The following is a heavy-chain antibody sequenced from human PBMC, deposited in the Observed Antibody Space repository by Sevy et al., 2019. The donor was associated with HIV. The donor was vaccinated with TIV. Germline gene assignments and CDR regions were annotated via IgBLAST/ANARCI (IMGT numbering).Heavy chain of an antibody. J-gene: IGHJ4*02. Sequence: GGSLRLSCAASGFTFSSYAMHWVRQAPGKGLEWVAVISYDGSNKYYADSVKGRFTISSDNSKNTLYLQMNSLRAEDTAVYYCARDFSLGSFGGSCFDYWGQGTLVTVSS. V-gene: IGHV3-30-3*01. CDR1: GFTFSSYA. D-gene: IGHD2-15*01. CDR2: ISYDGSNK. CDR3: ARDFSLGSFGGSCFDY.